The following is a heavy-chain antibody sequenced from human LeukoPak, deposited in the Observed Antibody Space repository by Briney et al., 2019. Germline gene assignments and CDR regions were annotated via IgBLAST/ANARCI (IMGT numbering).Heavy chain of an antibody. J-gene: IGHJ4*02. CDR3: AVTRWLRTFDY. Sequence: PSETLSLTCAVYGGSFSGYYWSWIRQPPGKGLEWIGEINRSGSTNYNPSLKSRVTISVDTSKNQFSLKLSSVTAADTAVYYCAVTRWLRTFDYWGQGTLVTVSS. V-gene: IGHV4-34*01. CDR2: INRSGST. CDR1: GGSFSGYY. D-gene: IGHD5-24*01.